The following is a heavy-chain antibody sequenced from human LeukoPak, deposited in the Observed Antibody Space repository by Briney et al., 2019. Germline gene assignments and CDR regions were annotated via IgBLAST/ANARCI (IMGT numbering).Heavy chain of an antibody. D-gene: IGHD1-26*01. Sequence: ASVRVSCKASGYTFTGYYIHWVRQAPGQGPEWMGWINPTGGVTYYAQQFQGRVTTTRDTSISTAYMELSRLRSDDTAVYHCATYRIVGAYYFDYWGQGTLVTVSS. CDR3: ATYRIVGAYYFDY. CDR1: GYTFTGYY. V-gene: IGHV1-2*02. J-gene: IGHJ4*02. CDR2: INPTGGVT.